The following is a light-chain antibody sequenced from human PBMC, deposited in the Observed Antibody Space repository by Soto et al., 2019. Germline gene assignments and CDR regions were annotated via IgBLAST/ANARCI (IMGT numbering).Light chain of an antibody. CDR3: QQYYSTPYT. J-gene: IGKJ2*01. CDR2: WAS. Sequence: DIVMNQSPDSLAVSLGERATINCKSSQSVLYSSNNKNYLAWYQQKPGQPPKLLIYWASTRESGVPDRFSGSGYGTDFTLTISSLQAEDVAVYYCQQYYSTPYTFGQGTKLEIK. CDR1: QSVLYSSNNKNY. V-gene: IGKV4-1*01.